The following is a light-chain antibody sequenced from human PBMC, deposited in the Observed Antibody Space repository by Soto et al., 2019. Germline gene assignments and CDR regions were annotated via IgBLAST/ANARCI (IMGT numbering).Light chain of an antibody. CDR1: SSDVGGYNY. Sequence: QSALTQPPSAYGSPGQSVTVSCTGTSSDVGGYNYVSWYQQHRGKAPKLMIYELSKRPSGVPDRFSGSKSGNTASLTVSGLQAEDEADYYFSSYAGSNHLVFGGGTKLTVL. CDR3: SSYAGSNHLV. J-gene: IGLJ2*01. V-gene: IGLV2-8*01. CDR2: ELS.